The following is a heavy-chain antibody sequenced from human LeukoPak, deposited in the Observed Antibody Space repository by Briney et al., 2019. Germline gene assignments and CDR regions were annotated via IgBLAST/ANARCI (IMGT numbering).Heavy chain of an antibody. V-gene: IGHV3-7*01. J-gene: IGHJ4*02. Sequence: GGSLRLSCAASGFTFNHYWMSWVRQAPGKGLEWVANIKEDGSTKYYMDSVKGRFTVSRDNAKNSLYLQMNSLRGEDTAVYYCARDYNFDYWGQGTLLTVSS. CDR2: IKEDGSTK. CDR3: ARDYNFDY. D-gene: IGHD4-11*01. CDR1: GFTFNHYW.